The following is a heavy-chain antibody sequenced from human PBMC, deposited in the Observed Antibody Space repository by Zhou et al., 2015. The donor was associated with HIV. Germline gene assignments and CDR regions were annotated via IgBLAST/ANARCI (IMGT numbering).Heavy chain of an antibody. CDR2: INPNSGGT. D-gene: IGHD6-13*01. CDR3: ARGGKQQLVPSIY. CDR1: GYTFTGYY. Sequence: QVQLVQSGAEVKNPGASMSVSCTASGYTFTGYYIHWVRQAPGQGLEWMGWINPNSGGTNYAQKFQGRVTMTRDTSNDTAQLRLSGLTSDDTAVYYCARGGKQQLVPSIYWGQGTLITVSS. V-gene: IGHV1-2*02. J-gene: IGHJ1*01.